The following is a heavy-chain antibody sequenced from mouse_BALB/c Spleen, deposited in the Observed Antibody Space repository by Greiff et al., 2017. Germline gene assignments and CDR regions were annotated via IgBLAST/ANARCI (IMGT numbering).Heavy chain of an antibody. CDR2: ILPGSGST. Sequence: QVQLKQSGAELMKPGASVKISCKATGYTFSSYWIEWVKQRPGHGLEWIGEILPGSGSTNYNEKFKGKATFTADTSSNTAYMQLSSLTSEDSAVYYCARTPYYGNYPWFAYWGQGTLVTVSA. CDR3: ARTPYYGNYPWFAY. V-gene: IGHV1-9*01. CDR1: GYTFSSYW. J-gene: IGHJ3*01. D-gene: IGHD2-10*01.